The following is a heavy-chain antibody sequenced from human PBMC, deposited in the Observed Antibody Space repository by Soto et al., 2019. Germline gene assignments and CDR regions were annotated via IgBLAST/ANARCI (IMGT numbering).Heavy chain of an antibody. D-gene: IGHD3-22*01. Sequence: SETLSLTCAVSGGSISSGGYSWSWIRQPPGKGLEWIGYIYHSGSTYYNPSLKSRVTISVDRSKNQFSLKLSSVTAADTAVYYCARGGGPYYYDSSGYEGYYFDYWGQGTLVTVSS. J-gene: IGHJ4*02. CDR2: IYHSGST. CDR1: GGSISSGGYS. V-gene: IGHV4-30-2*01. CDR3: ARGGGPYYYDSSGYEGYYFDY.